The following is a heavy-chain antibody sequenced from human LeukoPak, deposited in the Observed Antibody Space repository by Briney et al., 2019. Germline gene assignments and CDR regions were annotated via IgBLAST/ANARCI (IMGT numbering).Heavy chain of an antibody. CDR1: GFTFSSYS. J-gene: IGHJ4*02. CDR2: ISGRSSNI. Sequence: TGGPLRLSCAASGFTFSSYSMDWVRQAPGKGLEWVSYISGRSSNIYYADSVKGRFTISRDNAKNSLYLQMNSLRDEDTAVYYCAREYHYYDGSGYYFWGQGTLVTVSS. D-gene: IGHD3-22*01. V-gene: IGHV3-48*02. CDR3: AREYHYYDGSGYYF.